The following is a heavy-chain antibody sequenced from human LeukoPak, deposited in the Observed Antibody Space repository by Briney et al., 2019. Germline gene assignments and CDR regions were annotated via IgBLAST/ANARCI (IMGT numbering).Heavy chain of an antibody. Sequence: GGSLRLSCAASGFTPSSYWMHWVRQAPGKGLVWVSRINSDGSVTSYADSVKGRFTISRDNAKNTLYLQMNSLRAEDTAIYYCSRYSGYALGDYWGQGTLVTVSS. CDR3: SRYSGYALGDY. D-gene: IGHD5-12*01. CDR1: GFTPSSYW. V-gene: IGHV3-74*01. CDR2: INSDGSVT. J-gene: IGHJ4*02.